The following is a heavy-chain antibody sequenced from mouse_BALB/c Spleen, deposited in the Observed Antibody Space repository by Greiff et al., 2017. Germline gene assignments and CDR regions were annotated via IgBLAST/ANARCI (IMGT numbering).Heavy chain of an antibody. Sequence: EVKVVESGGGLVKPGGSLKLSCAASGFTFSSYAMSWVRQSPEKRLEWVAEISSGGSYTYYPDTVTGRFTISRDNAKNTLYLEMSSLRSEDTAMYYCARSGNYAFDYWGQGTTLTVSS. CDR3: ARSGNYAFDY. CDR2: ISSGGSYT. D-gene: IGHD2-1*01. CDR1: GFTFSSYA. J-gene: IGHJ2*01. V-gene: IGHV5-9-4*01.